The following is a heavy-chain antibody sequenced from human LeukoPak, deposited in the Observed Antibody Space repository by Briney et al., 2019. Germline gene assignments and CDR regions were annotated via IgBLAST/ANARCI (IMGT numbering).Heavy chain of an antibody. D-gene: IGHD6-13*01. J-gene: IGHJ4*02. CDR1: GYTFTSYD. CDR2: VNPNSGHT. V-gene: IGHV1-8*01. CDR3: ARHLRSLEQQPIGVAFDY. Sequence: ASVKVSCKASGYTFTSYDINWVRQATGQGLEWMGWVNPNSGHTGYAQKFQGRVTMTRNTSISTAYMELSSLRSEDTAVYYCARHLRSLEQQPIGVAFDYWGQGTLVTVSS.